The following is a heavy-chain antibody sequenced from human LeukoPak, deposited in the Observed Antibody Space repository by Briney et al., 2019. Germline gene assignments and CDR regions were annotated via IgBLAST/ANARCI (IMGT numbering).Heavy chain of an antibody. V-gene: IGHV4-4*07. CDR2: IYTSGST. CDR3: AREEYSSSPYYVDWFDP. CDR1: GDSINVRY. J-gene: IGHJ5*02. D-gene: IGHD6-6*01. Sequence: SETLSLTCTVSGDSINVRYWNWIRQSAGKGPEWIGRIYTSGSTNYNPSLKSRVTISVDTSKNQFSLKLSSVTAADTAVYYCAREEYSSSPYYVDWFDPWGQGTLVTVSS.